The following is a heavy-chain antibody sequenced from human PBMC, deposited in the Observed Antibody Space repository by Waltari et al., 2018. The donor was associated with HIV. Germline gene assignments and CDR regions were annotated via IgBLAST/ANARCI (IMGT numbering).Heavy chain of an antibody. J-gene: IGHJ6*02. CDR1: GFSVSGNY. V-gene: IGHV3-53*01. CDR2: IYSGGST. D-gene: IGHD3-10*01. CDR3: ARDRSQYFGMDV. Sequence: DVQVVESGGGLIQPGGSLRLSCVTSGFSVSGNYMTWVHPAPGKGLEWVSVIYSGGSTYYADSVKGRFTISRDSAKNTVYLQMNSLRVEDTAKYYCARDRSQYFGMDVWGQGTEVTVSS.